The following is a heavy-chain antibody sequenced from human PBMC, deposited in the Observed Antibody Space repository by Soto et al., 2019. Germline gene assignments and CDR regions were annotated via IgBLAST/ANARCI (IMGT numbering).Heavy chain of an antibody. CDR2: INHSGST. D-gene: IGHD3-3*01. V-gene: IGHV4-34*01. Sequence: SETLSLTCAVYGGSFSGYYWSWIRQPPGKGLEWIGEINHSGSTNYNPSLKSRVTISVDTSKNQFSLKLSSVTAADTAVYYCARGRTIYYDFWSGYYPGLDYWGQGTLVTVSS. CDR3: ARGRTIYYDFWSGYYPGLDY. CDR1: GGSFSGYY. J-gene: IGHJ4*02.